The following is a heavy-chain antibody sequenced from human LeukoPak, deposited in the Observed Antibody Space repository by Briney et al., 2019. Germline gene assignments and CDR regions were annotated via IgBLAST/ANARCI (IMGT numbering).Heavy chain of an antibody. CDR2: IKPDGTQN. J-gene: IGHJ6*02. CDR1: GFTFSSYW. Sequence: GGSLRLSCVASGFTFSSYWMTWVRQAPGKGLEWVANIKPDGTQNYYVDSVKGRFTISRDNAKNSLYLQMNSLRADETAVYYCARLRPYSSTWYAYYGMDVWGQGNTGTVCS. CDR3: ARLRPYSSTWYAYYGMDV. V-gene: IGHV3-7*04. D-gene: IGHD6-13*01.